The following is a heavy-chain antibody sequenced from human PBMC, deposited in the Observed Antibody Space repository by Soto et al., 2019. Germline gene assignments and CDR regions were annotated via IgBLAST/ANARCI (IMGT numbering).Heavy chain of an antibody. CDR3: ARGTMVRGALRA. V-gene: IGHV4-59*01. Sequence: QVQLQESGPGLVKPSETLSLTCTVSGGSISSYYWSWIRQPPGKGLEWIGYIYYSGSTNYNPSLKSRXXIXVXXSKNQFSLKLSSVTAADTAVYYCARGTMVRGALRAWGQGTLVTVSS. CDR1: GGSISSYY. J-gene: IGHJ5*02. D-gene: IGHD3-10*01. CDR2: IYYSGST.